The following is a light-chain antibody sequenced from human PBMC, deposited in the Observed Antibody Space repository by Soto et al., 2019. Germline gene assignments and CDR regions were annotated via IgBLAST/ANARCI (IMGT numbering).Light chain of an antibody. J-gene: IGKJ5*01. V-gene: IGKV1-9*01. CDR3: QQLNSYLIT. CDR2: AAS. Sequence: DIQLTQSPSFLSASVGDRVTITCRASRGISSYLAWYQQKPRKAPKLLIYAASTLHTGVPSRFSGSGSGTEFTLTISSLQPEDFATYYCQQLNSYLITFGQGTRLEIK. CDR1: RGISSY.